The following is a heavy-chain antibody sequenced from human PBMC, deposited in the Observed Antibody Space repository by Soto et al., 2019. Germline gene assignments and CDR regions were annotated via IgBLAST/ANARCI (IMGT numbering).Heavy chain of an antibody. CDR1: GGSVSSSSYY. J-gene: IGHJ4*02. D-gene: IGHD3-9*01. CDR3: GRLEGLATISYYFDY. V-gene: IGHV4-39*01. Sequence: SETLSLTCTVSGGSVSSSSYYWGWVRQPPGRGLEWIGGVYYSGSTYYNPSLESRVTISVDKSKNQFSLKLMSLSAADTAVYYCGRLEGLATISYYFDYWGQGALVTVSS. CDR2: VYYSGST.